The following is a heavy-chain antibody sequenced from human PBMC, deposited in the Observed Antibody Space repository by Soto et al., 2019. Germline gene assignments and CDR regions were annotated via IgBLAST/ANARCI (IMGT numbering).Heavy chain of an antibody. D-gene: IGHD2-2*01. V-gene: IGHV3-7*01. J-gene: IGHJ6*03. Sequence: GGSLRLSCAASGFTFSSYWMSWVRQAPGKGLEWVANIKQDGSEKYYVDSVKGRFTISRDNAKNSLYLQMNSLRAEDTAVYYCARGGASIVVVPAASVPLKTMTTVTTTRRGMRVYYYYYMDVWGKGTTVTVSS. CDR3: ARGGASIVVVPAASVPLKTMTTVTTTRRGMRVYYYYYMDV. CDR1: GFTFSSYW. CDR2: IKQDGSEK.